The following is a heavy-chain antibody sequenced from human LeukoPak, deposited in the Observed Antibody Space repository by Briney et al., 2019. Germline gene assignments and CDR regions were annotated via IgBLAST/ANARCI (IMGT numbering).Heavy chain of an antibody. V-gene: IGHV4-4*07. CDR2: IYTSGST. Sequence: SETLSLTCTVSGGSISSYYWSWIRQPAGKGLEWFGRIYTSGSTNYNPSLKSRVTISVDTCKNQYSLKLSSVTAADTAVYYCARVVTTVTRVVYYYYYMDVWGKGTTVTVSS. CDR1: GGSISSYY. D-gene: IGHD4-11*01. CDR3: ARVVTTVTRVVYYYYYMDV. J-gene: IGHJ6*03.